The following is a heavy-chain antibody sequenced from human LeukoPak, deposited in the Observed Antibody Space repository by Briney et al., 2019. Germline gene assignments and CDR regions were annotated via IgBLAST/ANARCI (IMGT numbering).Heavy chain of an antibody. J-gene: IGHJ4*02. D-gene: IGHD5-12*01. CDR1: GFTFHHYA. CDR2: ISWNSAYI. V-gene: IGHV3-9*01. Sequence: GRSLRLSCAASGFTFHHYAIHWVRQVPGKGLEWVSGISWNSAYIGYADSVKGRFTISRDNAKNSVYLQMNSLRAEDTALFYCAKDKAPLYSGYDWDLDFWGQGTMVTVSS. CDR3: AKDKAPLYSGYDWDLDF.